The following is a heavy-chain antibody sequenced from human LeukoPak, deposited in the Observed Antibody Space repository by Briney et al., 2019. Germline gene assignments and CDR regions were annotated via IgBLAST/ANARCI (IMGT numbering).Heavy chain of an antibody. V-gene: IGHV4-4*07. Sequence: SETLSLTCTISGGSISNYYWSWIRQPAGKGLEWIGRIYASGSTNYNPSLKSRVTMSVDTSKNQFSLKLSSVTAADTAVYYCARGGGAYLRLDPWGQGTLVTVSS. CDR1: GGSISNYY. D-gene: IGHD2/OR15-2a*01. J-gene: IGHJ5*01. CDR3: ARGGGAYLRLDP. CDR2: IYASGST.